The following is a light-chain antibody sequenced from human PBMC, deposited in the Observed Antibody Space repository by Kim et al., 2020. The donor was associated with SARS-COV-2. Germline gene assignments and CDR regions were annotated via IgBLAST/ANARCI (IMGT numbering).Light chain of an antibody. J-gene: IGKJ4*01. CDR1: HERRNY. CDR3: QKYDKLPLT. CDR2: EVY. Sequence: SVGDRGSSSREAHHERRNYINWYQKRPGKAPKSLIYEVYKLEKGVPQRFSGSGSVTDFTLTISRVQTEDIAKYYCQKYDKLPLTFGGGTKVDIK. V-gene: IGKV1-33*01.